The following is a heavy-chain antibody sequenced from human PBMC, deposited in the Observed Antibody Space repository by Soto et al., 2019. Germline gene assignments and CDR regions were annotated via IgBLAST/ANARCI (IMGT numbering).Heavy chain of an antibody. CDR3: AGDSTDGDFVDAFDV. D-gene: IGHD4-17*01. J-gene: IGHJ3*01. CDR1: GFSVSINY. V-gene: IGHV3-66*01. Sequence: ELQLVESGGGLVQPGGSLRLSCAASGFSVSINYVNWVRQAPGKWLEWVSVIYSGGTTHYADSVKGRFTISRDTSKNTLYLQMNSLRVEDTAVYYCAGDSTDGDFVDAFDVWGQGTMVTVSS. CDR2: IYSGGTT.